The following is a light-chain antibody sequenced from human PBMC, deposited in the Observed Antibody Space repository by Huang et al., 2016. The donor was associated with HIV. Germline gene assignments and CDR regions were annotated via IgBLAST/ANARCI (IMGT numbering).Light chain of an antibody. CDR3: QQTYSTPKT. J-gene: IGKJ2*01. CDR2: TTS. Sequence: DIQMTQSPSSLSASVGDRGTITCRTSQRISSYLNWFQQKPGKAPKLLIHTTSSLQGGVSSRFSGSGSGTHFTLTINSLQPEDSATYYCQQTYSTPKTFGQGTKLEIK. V-gene: IGKV1-39*01. CDR1: QRISSY.